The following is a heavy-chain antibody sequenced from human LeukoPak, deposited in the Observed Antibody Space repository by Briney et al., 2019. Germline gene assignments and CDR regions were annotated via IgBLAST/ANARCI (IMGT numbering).Heavy chain of an antibody. CDR2: IISSGSTI. Sequence: GGSLRLSCAASGFTFSSYGMSWIPQAPGKGLEWVSYIISSGSTIYYADSIKGLFTISRDNAKNSLYLQMNSLRAEDTAVYYCARDLLGIAARVNAFDIWGQGTMVTVSS. CDR1: GFTFSSYG. CDR3: ARDLLGIAARVNAFDI. V-gene: IGHV3-48*04. D-gene: IGHD6-6*01. J-gene: IGHJ3*02.